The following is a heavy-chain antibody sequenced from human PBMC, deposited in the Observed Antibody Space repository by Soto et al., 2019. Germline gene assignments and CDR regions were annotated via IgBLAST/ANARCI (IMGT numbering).Heavy chain of an antibody. J-gene: IGHJ4*02. D-gene: IGHD2-21*02. Sequence: EVQLLESGGGLVQPGGSLRLSCAASGFTFSSYAMSWVLQAPGKGLEWVSAISGSVGRTYHADSVKGRFTISRDNSKNTVYLRMNSLRAEDTAVYYCAKVWDHIVVVTALDYWGQGTLVTVSS. V-gene: IGHV3-23*01. CDR3: AKVWDHIVVVTALDY. CDR2: ISGSVGRT. CDR1: GFTFSSYA.